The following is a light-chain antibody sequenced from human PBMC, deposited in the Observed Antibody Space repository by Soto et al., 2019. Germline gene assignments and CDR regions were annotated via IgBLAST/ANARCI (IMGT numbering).Light chain of an antibody. V-gene: IGLV2-14*02. J-gene: IGLJ2*01. Sequence: QSVLTQPASVSGSPGQTITISCTGTSADIGSLNLVSWYQQHPGKAPKLIIYEGTKRPPGVSNRFSGPKSGNTASLTISGLQAEDEADYYCSSYTSSSTVVFGGGTKLTVL. CDR2: EGT. CDR3: SSYTSSSTVV. CDR1: SADIGSLNL.